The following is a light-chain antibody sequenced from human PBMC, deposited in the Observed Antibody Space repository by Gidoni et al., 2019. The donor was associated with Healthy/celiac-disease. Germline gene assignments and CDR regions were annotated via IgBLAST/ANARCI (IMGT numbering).Light chain of an antibody. V-gene: IGKV3-11*01. Sequence: EIVLTQSPATLSLSPAERTTLSCRISQSVSSYLAWYQQKPGQAPRLLIYDASSRATGIPARFSGSGSGTDFTLTISRLEPEDFAVYYCQQHSNWPRTFGQGTKVEIK. CDR3: QQHSNWPRT. CDR1: QSVSSY. J-gene: IGKJ1*01. CDR2: DAS.